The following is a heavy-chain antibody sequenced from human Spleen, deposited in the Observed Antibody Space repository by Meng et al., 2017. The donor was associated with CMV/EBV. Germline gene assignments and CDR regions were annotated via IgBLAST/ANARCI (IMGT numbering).Heavy chain of an antibody. CDR2: MNPNSGNS. Sequence: ASVKVSCKASGGTFSSYDINWVRQAPGQGLEWMGWMNPNSGNSGYAQKFQGRVTMTRTTSINTAYMEVNSLRSEDTAVYYCARGPLPAPRPYFFDSWGQGSLVTVSS. CDR1: GGTFSSYD. CDR3: ARGPLPAPRPYFFDS. V-gene: IGHV1-8*02. D-gene: IGHD2-21*01. J-gene: IGHJ4*02.